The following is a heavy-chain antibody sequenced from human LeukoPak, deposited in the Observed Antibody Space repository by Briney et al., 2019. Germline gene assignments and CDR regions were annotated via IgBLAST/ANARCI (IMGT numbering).Heavy chain of an antibody. J-gene: IGHJ4*02. D-gene: IGHD3/OR15-3a*01. V-gene: IGHV4-59*12. CDR2: IYYRGNT. CDR1: GDSIRTYY. CDR3: ARGLTH. Sequence: SETLSLTCTVSGDSIRTYYWSWIRQPPGKGLEWIGYIYYRGNTNYNPSLKSRVTISVDTSKNQFSLKLNSVTAADTGVYYCARGLTHWGQGTLVTVSS.